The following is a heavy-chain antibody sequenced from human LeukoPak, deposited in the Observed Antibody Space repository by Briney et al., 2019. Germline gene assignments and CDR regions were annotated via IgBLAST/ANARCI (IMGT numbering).Heavy chain of an antibody. CDR2: ISAYNGNT. J-gene: IGHJ4*02. Sequence: GASVKVSCKASGYTFTSSGISGVRQAPGQGLEWMGWISAYNGNTNYAQKFQGRVTMTTDTSTSTAYMEVRSLRSDDTAVYYCARDCSGGHCYLDSWGQGTLVTVSS. CDR3: ARDCSGGHCYLDS. V-gene: IGHV1-18*01. CDR1: GYTFTSSG. D-gene: IGHD2-15*01.